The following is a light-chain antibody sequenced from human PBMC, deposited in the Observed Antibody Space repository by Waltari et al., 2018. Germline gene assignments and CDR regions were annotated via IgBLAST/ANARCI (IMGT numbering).Light chain of an antibody. V-gene: IGKV1-5*01. J-gene: IGKJ2*03. CDR1: QTITSW. CDR2: KVS. CDR3: QQYNSAPYS. Sequence: DIQMTQSPSSLSASVGDKVTITCQASQTITSWLAWYPQKPGKDPKPLIYKVSSLESGVPSRLSGSGSGTDFTLTISSLQPEDFSTYYCQQYNSAPYSFGQGTKEEIK.